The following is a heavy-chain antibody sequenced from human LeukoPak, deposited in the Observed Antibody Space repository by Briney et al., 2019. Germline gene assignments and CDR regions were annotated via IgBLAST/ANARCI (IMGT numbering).Heavy chain of an antibody. Sequence: SETLSLTCTVSGGSISSYYWSWIRQPPGKGLEWIGYIYYSGSTNYNPSLKSRVTMSVDTSKNQFSLKLSSVTAVDTAVYYCARKTTTGPTKAAFDIWGQGTMLTVSS. CDR1: GGSISSYY. D-gene: IGHD4-17*01. CDR2: IYYSGST. J-gene: IGHJ3*02. V-gene: IGHV4-59*12. CDR3: ARKTTTGPTKAAFDI.